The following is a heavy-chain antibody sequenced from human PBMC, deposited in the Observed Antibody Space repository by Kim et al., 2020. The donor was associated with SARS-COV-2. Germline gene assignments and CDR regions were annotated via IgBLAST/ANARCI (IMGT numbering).Heavy chain of an antibody. CDR2: ITKYDGRT. Sequence: GGSLRLSCAASGYSINTYAMSWVRQAPGKGLEWVSAITKYDGRTYYAESVRGRFTISRDNSKNTVYLQMDSLRDEDTGLYYCAKDHPSSGWPTFDYWGQG. V-gene: IGHV3-23*01. D-gene: IGHD6-19*01. J-gene: IGHJ4*02. CDR3: AKDHPSSGWPTFDY. CDR1: GYSINTYA.